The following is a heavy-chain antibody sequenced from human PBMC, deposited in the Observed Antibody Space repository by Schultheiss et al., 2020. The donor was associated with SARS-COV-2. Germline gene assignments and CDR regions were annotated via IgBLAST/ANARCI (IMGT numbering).Heavy chain of an antibody. J-gene: IGHJ6*03. V-gene: IGHV3-74*01. Sequence: GGSLRLSCAASGFSLSRYWMHWVRQAPGKGLVWVSRIHPDGTTTSYADSVKGRFTIARDNAKNTLYLQMNSLRAEDTAVYHCASFPLYYDFWSGYYEGDAFRYMDVWGKGTTVTVSS. D-gene: IGHD3-3*01. CDR1: GFSLSRYW. CDR3: ASFPLYYDFWSGYYEGDAFRYMDV. CDR2: IHPDGTTT.